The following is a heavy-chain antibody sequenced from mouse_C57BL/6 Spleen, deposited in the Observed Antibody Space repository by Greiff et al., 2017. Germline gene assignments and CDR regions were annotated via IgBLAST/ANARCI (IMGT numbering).Heavy chain of an antibody. CDR1: GYTFTSYW. V-gene: IGHV1-53*01. Sequence: QVQLQQPGTELVKPGASVKLSCKASGYTFTSYWMHWVKQRPGQGLEWIGNINPSNGGTNYNEKFKSKATLTVDKSSSTAYMQLSSLTSEDSAVYYCARSLIYYYGSSRYFDVWGTETTVTVSS. J-gene: IGHJ1*03. CDR2: INPSNGGT. D-gene: IGHD1-1*01. CDR3: ARSLIYYYGSSRYFDV.